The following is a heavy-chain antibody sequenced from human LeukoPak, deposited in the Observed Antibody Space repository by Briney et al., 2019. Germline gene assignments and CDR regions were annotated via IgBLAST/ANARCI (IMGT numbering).Heavy chain of an antibody. CDR1: GGSFSGYY. CDR3: ARGGILRYFDWLLPPHDPFDI. CDR2: INHSGST. V-gene: IGHV4-34*01. J-gene: IGHJ3*02. D-gene: IGHD3-9*01. Sequence: SETLSLTCAVYGGSFSGYYWSWIRQPPGKGLEWIGEINHSGSTNYNPSLKSRVTISVDTSKNQFSLKLSSVTAADTAVYYCARGGILRYFDWLLPPHDPFDIWGQGTMVTVSS.